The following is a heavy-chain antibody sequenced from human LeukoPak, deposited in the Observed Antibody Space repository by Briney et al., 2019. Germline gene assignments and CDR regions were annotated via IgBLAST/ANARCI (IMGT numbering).Heavy chain of an antibody. CDR2: IHHSGNT. J-gene: IGHJ5*02. V-gene: IGHV4-59*01. Sequence: SETLSLNCTVSRGSMSTYYWSWIRQTPGEGLEWIGYIHHSGNTNYNPSLKSRVSMSVDTPKNQFSLKLSSVTVADTAVYYCARDALSFSGSYQTNNWLDPWGQGALVTVSS. CDR1: RGSMSTYY. CDR3: ARDALSFSGSYQTNNWLDP. D-gene: IGHD1-26*01.